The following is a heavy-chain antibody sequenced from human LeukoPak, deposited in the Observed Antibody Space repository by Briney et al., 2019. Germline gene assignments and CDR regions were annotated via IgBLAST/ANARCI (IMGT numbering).Heavy chain of an antibody. V-gene: IGHV4-61*05. CDR1: GGSISSSTDY. D-gene: IGHD3-10*01. CDR2: IYYSGST. CDR3: ASLLYGSGSYYKAFDI. Sequence: SETLSLTCSVSGGSISSSTDYWGWIRQPPGKGLEWIGYIYYSGSTNYNPSLKSRVTISVDTSKNQSSLKLSSVTAADTAVYYCASLLYGSGSYYKAFDIWGQGTMVTVSS. J-gene: IGHJ3*02.